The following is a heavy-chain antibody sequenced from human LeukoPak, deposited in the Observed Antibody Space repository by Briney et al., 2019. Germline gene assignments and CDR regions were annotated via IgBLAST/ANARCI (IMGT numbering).Heavy chain of an antibody. D-gene: IGHD3-22*01. J-gene: IGHJ4*02. CDR1: GFTFRGYA. Sequence: GGSLRLSCAASGFTFRGYALSWVRQAPGKGLEWISTISGGGGATYYPDSVKGRFTISTDNSKNTLYLQMNSLRAEDTAVYYCARDSAYYYDSSGYYDYFDYWGQGTLVTVSS. CDR3: ARDSAYYYDSSGYYDYFDY. CDR2: ISGGGGAT. V-gene: IGHV3-23*01.